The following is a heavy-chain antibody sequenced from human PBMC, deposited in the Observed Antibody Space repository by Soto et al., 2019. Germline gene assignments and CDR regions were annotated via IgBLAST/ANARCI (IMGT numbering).Heavy chain of an antibody. Sequence: PSETLSLTCTVSGGSISSYYWSWIRQPPGKGLEWIGYIYYSGSTNYNPSLKSRVTISVDTSKNQFSLKLSSVTAADTAVYYCARLTYYYDSSGSDAFDIWGQGTMVTVS. J-gene: IGHJ3*02. CDR1: GGSISSYY. D-gene: IGHD3-22*01. CDR3: ARLTYYYDSSGSDAFDI. V-gene: IGHV4-59*08. CDR2: IYYSGST.